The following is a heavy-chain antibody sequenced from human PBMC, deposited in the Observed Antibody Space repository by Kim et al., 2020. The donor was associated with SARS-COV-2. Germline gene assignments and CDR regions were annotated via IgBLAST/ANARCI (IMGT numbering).Heavy chain of an antibody. Sequence: SLKSRVTISVDTSKNQFSLKLSSVTAADTAVYYCARGGRYSSSILDYFDYWGQGTLVTVSS. D-gene: IGHD6-6*01. V-gene: IGHV4-59*09. CDR3: ARGGRYSSSILDYFDY. J-gene: IGHJ4*02.